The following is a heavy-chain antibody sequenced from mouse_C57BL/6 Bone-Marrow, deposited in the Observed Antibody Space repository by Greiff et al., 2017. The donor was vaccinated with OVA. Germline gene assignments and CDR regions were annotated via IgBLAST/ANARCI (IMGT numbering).Heavy chain of an antibody. CDR1: GYTFTSYW. J-gene: IGHJ4*01. CDR3: ARRELWAMDY. Sequence: VQLQQPGAELVKPGASVKLSCKASGYTFTSYWMQWVKQRPRQGLEWIGEIDPSDSYTNYNQKFKGKATLTVDTSSSTAYMQLSSLTSEDSAVYYCARRELWAMDYWGQGTSVTVSS. CDR2: IDPSDSYT. V-gene: IGHV1-50*01.